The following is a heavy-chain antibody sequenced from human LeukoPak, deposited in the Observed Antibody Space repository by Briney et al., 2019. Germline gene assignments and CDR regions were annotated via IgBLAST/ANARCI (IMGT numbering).Heavy chain of an antibody. CDR1: GFTFSSYA. V-gene: IGHV3-53*04. J-gene: IGHJ4*02. D-gene: IGHD6-19*01. CDR2: IYSGGST. CDR3: ARAVAGTYSLNY. Sequence: GGSLRLSCAASGFTFSSYAMHWVRQAPGKGLEWVSVIYSGGSTYYADSVKGRFTISRHNSKNTLYLQMNSLRAEDTAVYYCARAVAGTYSLNYWGQGTLVTVSS.